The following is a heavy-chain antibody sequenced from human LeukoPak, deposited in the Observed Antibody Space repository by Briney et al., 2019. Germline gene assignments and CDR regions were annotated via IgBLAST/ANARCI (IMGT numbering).Heavy chain of an antibody. CDR3: ARGDILTGYFAFDY. Sequence: GGSLRLSCAASGFTFSDHYMSWIRQAPGKGLEWVSYISSSSTYTNYADSVKGRFTISRDNTKNSLYLQMNSLRAEDTAVYYCARGDILTGYFAFDYWGQGTLATVSS. D-gene: IGHD3-9*01. CDR1: GFTFSDHY. J-gene: IGHJ4*02. V-gene: IGHV3-11*06. CDR2: ISSSSTYT.